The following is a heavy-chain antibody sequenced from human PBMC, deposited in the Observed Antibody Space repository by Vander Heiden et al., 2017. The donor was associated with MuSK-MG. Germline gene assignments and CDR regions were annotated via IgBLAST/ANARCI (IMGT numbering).Heavy chain of an antibody. CDR2: FDPRDSYA. CDR3: ARRPRGSWDGGGDYYYYYMDV. J-gene: IGHJ6*03. CDR1: AYSITIYW. D-gene: IGHD6-13*01. Sequence: QLVQSVAEVKKPGDSLCITCKGPAYSITIYWIRWVGQMPGKALEWMGRFDPRDSYANYSPSSQGHVSISVDNTISTAYPQWRRLKGSDAARYYCARRPRGSWDGGGDYYYYYMDVWGKGTTVTVSS. V-gene: IGHV5-10-1*03.